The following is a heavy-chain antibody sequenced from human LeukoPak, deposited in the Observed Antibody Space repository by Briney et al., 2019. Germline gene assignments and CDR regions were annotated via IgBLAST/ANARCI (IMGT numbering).Heavy chain of an antibody. V-gene: IGHV3-48*03. D-gene: IGHD3-9*01. Sequence: PGGTLRLSCAASGFTFSSYEMNWVRQAPGKGLEWGSYISSSGRTIYYADSVKGRFIISRDNAKNSLYLQMNSLRAEDTAVYYCATVTGYYNFDYWGQGTLVTVSS. CDR2: ISSSGRTI. J-gene: IGHJ4*02. CDR1: GFTFSSYE. CDR3: ATVTGYYNFDY.